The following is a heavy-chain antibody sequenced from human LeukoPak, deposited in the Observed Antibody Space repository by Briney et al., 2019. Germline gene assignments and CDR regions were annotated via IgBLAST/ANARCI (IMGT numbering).Heavy chain of an antibody. Sequence: SVKVSCKASGGTFSSYAISWVRQAPGQGLEWMGGIIPIFGTANYAQKFQGRVTITADESMSTAYMELSSLRSEDTAVYYCARGRFLEWPTIDAFDIWGQGTMVTVSS. CDR2: IIPIFGTA. V-gene: IGHV1-69*13. CDR1: GGTFSSYA. J-gene: IGHJ3*02. D-gene: IGHD3-3*01. CDR3: ARGRFLEWPTIDAFDI.